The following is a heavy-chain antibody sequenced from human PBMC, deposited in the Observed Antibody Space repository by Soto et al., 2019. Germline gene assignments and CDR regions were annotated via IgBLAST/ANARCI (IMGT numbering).Heavy chain of an antibody. CDR2: ISAYNGNT. D-gene: IGHD2-15*01. Sequence: GASVKVSCKASGYTFTSYGISWVRQAPGQGLAWMGWISAYNGNTNYAQKLQGRVTMTTDTSTSTAYMELRSLRSDDTAVYYCARARGGSVVVVAATHHAFDIWGQGTMVTVSS. J-gene: IGHJ3*02. CDR1: GYTFTSYG. CDR3: ARARGGSVVVVAATHHAFDI. V-gene: IGHV1-18*04.